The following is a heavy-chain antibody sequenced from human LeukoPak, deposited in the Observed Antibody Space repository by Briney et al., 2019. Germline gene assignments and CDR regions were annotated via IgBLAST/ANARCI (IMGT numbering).Heavy chain of an antibody. CDR3: ARGWNYGDY. CDR1: GGAISSYY. D-gene: IGHD3-3*01. Sequence: SETLSLTCTVPGGAISSYYWSWIRQPPGKGLEWIGYVSYTGDASQDPSLRGRVTMSVDTSNNQVSLELSSVTAADTAVYYCARGWNYGDYWGQGTLVTVSS. CDR2: VSYTGDA. J-gene: IGHJ4*02. V-gene: IGHV4-59*01.